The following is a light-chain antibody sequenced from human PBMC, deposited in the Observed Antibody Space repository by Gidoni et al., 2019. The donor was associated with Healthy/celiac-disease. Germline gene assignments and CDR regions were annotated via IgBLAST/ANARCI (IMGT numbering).Light chain of an antibody. J-gene: IGKJ1*01. CDR2: AAS. CDR1: QSVSSN. V-gene: IGKV3-15*01. Sequence: EIVMTQSPATLSVSAGERATLSCRASQSVSSNLAWYQQTPGQAPRLLIYAASTRANGIPARFSGSGSGTDFTLIISRLQSEDFAVYYCQQYNNWLGTFGQGTKVEIK. CDR3: QQYNNWLGT.